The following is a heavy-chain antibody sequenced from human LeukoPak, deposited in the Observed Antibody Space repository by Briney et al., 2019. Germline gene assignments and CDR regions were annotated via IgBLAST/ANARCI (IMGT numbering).Heavy chain of an antibody. CDR1: GFTFSRYS. CDR2: IGGSSSSI. Sequence: PGGSLRLSCAASGFTFSRYSMNWVRQAPGKGLEWVSSIGGSSSSIYYADSVKGRFTISRDNAKNSLYLQMKSLRAEDTAVYYCAREIGGDYGEGFDIWGQGTMVTVSS. CDR3: AREIGGDYGEGFDI. J-gene: IGHJ3*02. V-gene: IGHV3-21*01. D-gene: IGHD4-17*01.